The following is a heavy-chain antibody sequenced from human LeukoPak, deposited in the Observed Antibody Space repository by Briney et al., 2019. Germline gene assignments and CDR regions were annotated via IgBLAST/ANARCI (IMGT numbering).Heavy chain of an antibody. CDR3: ARRVSGWLQSHWYFDL. V-gene: IGHV5-51*01. D-gene: IGHD5-24*01. Sequence: ESLKISCKGSGYSFTSYWIGWVRQMPGKGLEWMGIIYPGDSDTRYSPSFQGQVTISADKSISTAYLQWSSLKASDTAKYYCARRVSGWLQSHWYFDLWGRGTLVTVSS. CDR1: GYSFTSYW. J-gene: IGHJ2*01. CDR2: IYPGDSDT.